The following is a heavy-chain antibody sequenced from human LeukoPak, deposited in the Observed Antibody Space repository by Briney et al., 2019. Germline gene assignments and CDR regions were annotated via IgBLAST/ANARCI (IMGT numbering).Heavy chain of an antibody. J-gene: IGHJ3*02. D-gene: IGHD2-2*01. CDR3: ARVVQGFDDFEI. CDR1: GGSFSGYY. V-gene: IGHV4-34*01. Sequence: SETLSLTCAVYGGSFSGYYWSWIRQPPGKGLEWIGEINHSGSTNYNPSLKNRVNISVDTSKNQFSLKLSSVTAADTAVYYCARVVQGFDDFEIWGQGTMVTVSS. CDR2: INHSGST.